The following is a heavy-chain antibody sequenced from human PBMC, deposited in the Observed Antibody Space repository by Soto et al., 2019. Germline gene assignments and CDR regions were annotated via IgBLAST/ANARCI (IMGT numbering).Heavy chain of an antibody. CDR3: ARARDFWSGPYYYYGMDV. CDR1: GGSFSAYY. J-gene: IGHJ6*02. V-gene: IGHV4-34*09. CDR2: IYYSGST. Sequence: PSETLSLTCAVYGGSFSAYYWSWIRQPPGKGLEWIGYIYYSGSTYYNPSLKSRVTISVDTSKNQFSLKLSSVTAADTAVYYCARARDFWSGPYYYYGMDVWGQGTTVTV. D-gene: IGHD3-3*01.